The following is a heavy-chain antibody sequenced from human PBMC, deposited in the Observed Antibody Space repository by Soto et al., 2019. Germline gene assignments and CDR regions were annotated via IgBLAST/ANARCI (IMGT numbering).Heavy chain of an antibody. CDR3: ATGGSGWYLIDY. CDR1: GYTLTELS. J-gene: IGHJ4*02. D-gene: IGHD6-19*01. CDR2: FDPEDGET. V-gene: IGHV1-24*01. Sequence: ASVKASCKVSGYTLTELSMHWVRQAPGKGLEWMGGFDPEDGETIYAQKFQGRVTMTEDTSTDTAYMELSSLRSEDTAVYYCATGGSGWYLIDYWGQGTLVTVSS.